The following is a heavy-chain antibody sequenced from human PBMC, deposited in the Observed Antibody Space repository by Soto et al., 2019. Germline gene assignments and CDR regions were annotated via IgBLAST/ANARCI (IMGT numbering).Heavy chain of an antibody. Sequence: GGSLRLSCAASGFTFSSYAMSWVRQAPGKGLEWVSAISGSGGSTYYADSVKGRFTISRDNSKNTLYLQMNSLRAEDTAVYYCAKDRIAVARRTGSYYYYYMDVWGKGTTVTVSS. D-gene: IGHD6-19*01. J-gene: IGHJ6*03. CDR3: AKDRIAVARRTGSYYYYYMDV. CDR1: GFTFSSYA. CDR2: ISGSGGST. V-gene: IGHV3-23*01.